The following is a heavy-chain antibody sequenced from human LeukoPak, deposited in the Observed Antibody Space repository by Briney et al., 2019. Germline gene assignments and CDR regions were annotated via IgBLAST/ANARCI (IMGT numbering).Heavy chain of an antibody. Sequence: PGGSLRLSCAASGFTVSINYMSWVRQAPGKGLEWVSGIYSGGSTYYADSVKGRFTISRDNSKNTLYLQMNSLRAEDTAVYYCARERDSYGLYYYYLDVWGKGTTVTVSS. CDR1: GFTVSINY. CDR3: ARERDSYGLYYYYLDV. J-gene: IGHJ6*03. V-gene: IGHV3-53*01. D-gene: IGHD5-18*01. CDR2: IYSGGST.